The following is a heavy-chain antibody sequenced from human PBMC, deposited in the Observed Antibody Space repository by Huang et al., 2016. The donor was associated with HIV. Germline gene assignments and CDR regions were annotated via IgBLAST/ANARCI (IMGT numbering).Heavy chain of an antibody. CDR1: GFSISSYW. V-gene: IGHV3-74*01. CDR3: ARDPRIQSWLNFFDY. J-gene: IGHJ4*02. CDR2: INSDGSRT. Sequence: EVQLVESGGGLVQPGGSLRLSCAASGFSISSYWMHWVRQAPGKGLVWVSRINSDGSRTSSADSVKGRFTISRDNAKNTLYLQMNSLRAEDTAVYYCARDPRIQSWLNFFDYWGQGTLVSVSS. D-gene: IGHD3-22*01.